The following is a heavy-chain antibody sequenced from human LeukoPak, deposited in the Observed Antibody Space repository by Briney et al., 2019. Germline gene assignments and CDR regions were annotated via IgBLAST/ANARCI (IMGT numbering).Heavy chain of an antibody. CDR3: ARDAPITMVRGVIIAGFDY. CDR1: GGTFSSYA. CDR2: IIPILGIA. D-gene: IGHD3-10*01. Sequence: SVKVSCKASGGTFSSYAISWVRQAPGQGLEWMGRIIPILGIANYAQKFQGRVTITADKSTSTAYMELSSLRSEDTAVYYCARDAPITMVRGVIIAGFDYWGQGTLVTVSS. J-gene: IGHJ4*02. V-gene: IGHV1-69*04.